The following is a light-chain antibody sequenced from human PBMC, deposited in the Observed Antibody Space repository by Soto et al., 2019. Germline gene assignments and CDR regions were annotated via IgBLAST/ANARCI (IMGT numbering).Light chain of an antibody. Sequence: QSALTQPASVSGSPGQSITISCTGSSSDVGRYDLLSWYQQHPGRAPKLIISEVSKRPSGVSNRFSGSKSGNTASLTISWLQSEDEADYYCSSNAGTRVWVFGGGPKRTVL. CDR3: SSNAGTRVWV. CDR2: EVS. CDR1: SSDVGRYDL. V-gene: IGLV2-23*02. J-gene: IGLJ3*02.